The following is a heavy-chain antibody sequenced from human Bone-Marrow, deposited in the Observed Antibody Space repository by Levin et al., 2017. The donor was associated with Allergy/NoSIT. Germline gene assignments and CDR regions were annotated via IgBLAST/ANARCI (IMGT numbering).Heavy chain of an antibody. Sequence: RASETLSLTCTVSGGSMSDYYWSWIRQPPGKGPEWIGYIFHNGGTNYNPSLKSRVTISVDTSNNQFSLKLPSVTAADTAVYYCARGRYCSGAICYGHGHAFDIWGRGTMITVSS. D-gene: IGHD2-15*01. J-gene: IGHJ3*02. CDR2: IFHNGGT. CDR3: ARGRYCSGAICYGHGHAFDI. V-gene: IGHV4-59*01. CDR1: GGSMSDYY.